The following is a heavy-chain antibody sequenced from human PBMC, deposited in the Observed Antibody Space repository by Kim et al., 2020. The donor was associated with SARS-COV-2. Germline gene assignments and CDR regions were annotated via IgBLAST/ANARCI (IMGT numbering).Heavy chain of an antibody. CDR3: ARDRRAATSFDY. D-gene: IGHD2-15*01. V-gene: IGHV3-21*01. J-gene: IGHJ4*02. Sequence: YYADSVKGRFTISRDNAKNSLYLQMNSLRAEDTAVYYCARDRRAATSFDYWGQGTLVTVSS.